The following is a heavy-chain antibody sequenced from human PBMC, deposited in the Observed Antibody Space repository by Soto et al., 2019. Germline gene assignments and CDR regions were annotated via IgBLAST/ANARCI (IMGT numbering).Heavy chain of an antibody. J-gene: IGHJ5*02. CDR2: ISGNGEII. CDR3: ARESIAARRVWFDP. V-gene: IGHV3-11*04. Sequence: GGSLRLSCAASGFTFSDYYIHWIRRAPGKGLEWISYISGNGEIIQYAASARGRFTISRDNSKNTLYLQMNSLRAEDTAVYYCARESIAARRVWFDPWGQGTLVTVSS. D-gene: IGHD6-6*01. CDR1: GFTFSDYY.